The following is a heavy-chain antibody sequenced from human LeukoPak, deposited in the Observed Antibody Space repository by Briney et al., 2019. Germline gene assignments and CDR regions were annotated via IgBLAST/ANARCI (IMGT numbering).Heavy chain of an antibody. CDR2: IYYSGST. J-gene: IGHJ4*02. Sequence: SETLSLTCTVSGGSISSYYWSWIRQPPGKGLEWIGYIYYSGSTNYNPSLKSRVTISVDTSKNQFSLKLSSVTAADTAVYYCARGPRGLRFAYFDYWGQGTLVTVSS. V-gene: IGHV4-59*01. CDR3: ARGPRGLRFAYFDY. D-gene: IGHD3-10*01. CDR1: GGSISSYY.